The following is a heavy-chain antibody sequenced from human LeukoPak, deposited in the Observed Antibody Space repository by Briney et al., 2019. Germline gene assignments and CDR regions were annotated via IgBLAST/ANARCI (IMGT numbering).Heavy chain of an antibody. V-gene: IGHV1-18*01. D-gene: IGHD2-2*01. Sequence: ASVKVSCKASGYKFTNYGISWVRQAPGQGLEWMGWISPYNGNTIYAQKLQGRVTMTTDTSTSTAYMELRSLRSDDTAVYYCARTPAKDIVVVPAARMEYYYYYYMDVWGKGTTVTVSS. CDR2: ISPYNGNT. CDR3: ARTPAKDIVVVPAARMEYYYYYYMDV. J-gene: IGHJ6*03. CDR1: GYKFTNYG.